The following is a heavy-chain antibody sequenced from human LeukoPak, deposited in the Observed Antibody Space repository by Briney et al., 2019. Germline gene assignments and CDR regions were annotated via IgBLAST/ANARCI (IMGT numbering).Heavy chain of an antibody. CDR3: AKGRWLQLDDAFDI. J-gene: IGHJ3*02. CDR2: ISSDSSTI. Sequence: GGSLRLSCAASGFTFSTYSMNWVRQAPGKGLEWVSYISSDSSTIYYADSVKGRFTISRDNAKDSLNLQMNSLRAEDTALYYCAKGRWLQLDDAFDIWGQGTMVTVSS. CDR1: GFTFSTYS. D-gene: IGHD5-24*01. V-gene: IGHV3-48*01.